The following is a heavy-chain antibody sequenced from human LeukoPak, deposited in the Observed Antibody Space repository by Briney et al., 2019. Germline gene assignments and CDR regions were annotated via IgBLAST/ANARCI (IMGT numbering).Heavy chain of an antibody. D-gene: IGHD6-13*01. J-gene: IGHJ6*02. Sequence: GASVKVSCKASGYTFTSYGISWVRQAPGQGLEWMGWISAYNGNTNYAQKLQGRVTMTTDTSTSTAYMELRSLRPDDTAVYYCAGPSSDIAAGYYYYYGMDVWGQGTTVTVSS. CDR1: GYTFTSYG. CDR2: ISAYNGNT. CDR3: AGPSSDIAAGYYYYYGMDV. V-gene: IGHV1-18*01.